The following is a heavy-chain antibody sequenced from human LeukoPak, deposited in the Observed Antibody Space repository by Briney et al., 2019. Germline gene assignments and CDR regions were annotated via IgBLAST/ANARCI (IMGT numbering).Heavy chain of an antibody. Sequence: GGSLRLSCAASGFTFSSYWMHWVRQAPGKGLVWVSRINSDGSSTTYADSVKGRFTISRDNSKDTLYLQMNSLRAEDTAVYYCARHGGVVVPAAGLVDWYFDLWGRGTLVTVSS. D-gene: IGHD2-2*01. CDR3: ARHGGVVVPAAGLVDWYFDL. CDR2: INSDGSST. CDR1: GFTFSSYW. J-gene: IGHJ2*01. V-gene: IGHV3-74*01.